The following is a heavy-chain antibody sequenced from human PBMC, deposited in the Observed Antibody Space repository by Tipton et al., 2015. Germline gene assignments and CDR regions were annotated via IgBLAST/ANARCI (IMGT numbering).Heavy chain of an antibody. CDR2: VHHSGST. D-gene: IGHD6-13*01. Sequence: TLSLTCPVSGGSISSSYYNWIRQPPGERLEWIGYVHHSGSTIYNPSLQSRLNISLDTSKNQFSLKLKSVTAADTAVYYCSAAGTSFDHWGQGSLVTVSS. J-gene: IGHJ4*02. CDR1: GGSISSSY. CDR3: SAAGTSFDH. V-gene: IGHV4-59*01.